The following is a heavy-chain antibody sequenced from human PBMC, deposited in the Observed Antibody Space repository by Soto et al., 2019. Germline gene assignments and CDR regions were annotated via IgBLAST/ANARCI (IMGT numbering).Heavy chain of an antibody. CDR2: IYYSGST. V-gene: IGHV4-59*01. D-gene: IGHD3-22*01. CDR1: GGSISSYY. CDR3: ARDTYYYDSSGYYYYYGMDV. J-gene: IGHJ6*02. Sequence: SETLSLTCTVSGGSISSYYWSWIRQPPGKGLEWIGYIYYSGSTNYNPSLKSRVTISVDTSKNQFSLKLSSLTAADTAVYYCARDTYYYDSSGYYYYYGMDVWGQGTTVTVSS.